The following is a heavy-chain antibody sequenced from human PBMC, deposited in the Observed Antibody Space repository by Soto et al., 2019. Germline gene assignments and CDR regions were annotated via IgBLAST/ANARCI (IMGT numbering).Heavy chain of an antibody. V-gene: IGHV1-18*01. CDR1: GYSFRTYA. CDR3: AREYGMDV. J-gene: IGHJ6*02. CDR2: ISGYNGNT. Sequence: QVQVVQSGAEVKKPGASVKVSCKASGYSFRTYASSWVRQAPGQGLEWVGVISGYNGNTNYAHKFQGRVTLTTDTSTKTAFMELRSLTGDDTAVYYFAREYGMDVWGQVTTVTVSS.